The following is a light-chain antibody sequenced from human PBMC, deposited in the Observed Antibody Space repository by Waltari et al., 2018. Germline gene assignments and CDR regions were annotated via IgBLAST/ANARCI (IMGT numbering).Light chain of an antibody. CDR2: GAT. V-gene: IGKV1-39*01. J-gene: IGKJ1*01. CDR1: QDIIDY. Sequence: IQVTQSPSSLSASVGDRVTITCRASQDIIDYLNWYQQKPGKAPKLLISGATRLQSGVPSRFSGSASGTSFSLTISSLQPEDFATYYCQQSYNSPGTFGQGTKVEIK. CDR3: QQSYNSPGT.